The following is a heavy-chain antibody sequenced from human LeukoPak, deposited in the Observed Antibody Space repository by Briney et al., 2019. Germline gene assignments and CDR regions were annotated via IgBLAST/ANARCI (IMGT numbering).Heavy chain of an antibody. D-gene: IGHD3-22*01. V-gene: IGHV3-33*01. Sequence: PGGSLRLSCAASGFTLSSYGMDWVRQAPGKGLEWVAVIWYDGSNKYYADSVKGRFTISRDNSKNTLYLQMNSLRAEDTAVYYCARDGYYYDSSGYRGSYFDYWGQGTLVTVSS. CDR2: IWYDGSNK. CDR1: GFTLSSYG. J-gene: IGHJ4*02. CDR3: ARDGYYYDSSGYRGSYFDY.